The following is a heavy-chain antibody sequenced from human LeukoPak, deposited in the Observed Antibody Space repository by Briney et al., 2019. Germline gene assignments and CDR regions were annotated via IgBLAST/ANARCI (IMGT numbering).Heavy chain of an antibody. CDR2: IRYDGSNK. CDR1: GFTFSSYG. Sequence: GGSLRLSCAASGFTFSSYGMHWVRQAPGKGLEWVAFIRYDGSNKYYADSVKGRFTISRDNSKNTLYLQMNSLRAEDTAVYYCAKGPTLGYCSSTSCYSGPNYYYYYMDVWGKGTTVTVS. CDR3: AKGPTLGYCSSTSCYSGPNYYYYYMDV. D-gene: IGHD2-2*01. J-gene: IGHJ6*03. V-gene: IGHV3-30*02.